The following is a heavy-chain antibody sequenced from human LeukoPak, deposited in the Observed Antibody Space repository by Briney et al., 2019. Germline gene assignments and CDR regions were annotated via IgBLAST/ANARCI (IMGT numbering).Heavy chain of an antibody. CDR1: GFTVSSNY. J-gene: IGHJ6*03. Sequence: GGSLRLSCAASGFTVSSNYMSWARQAPGKGREWVSVLYSGGCTYYADSVKGLFTISRDNSKNTLYLQMNSLRAEDTAVYYCARDFAAPEYYYYYYMDVWGKGTPVTVSS. V-gene: IGHV3-66*02. CDR3: ARDFAAPEYYYYYYMDV. D-gene: IGHD2-15*01. CDR2: LYSGGCT.